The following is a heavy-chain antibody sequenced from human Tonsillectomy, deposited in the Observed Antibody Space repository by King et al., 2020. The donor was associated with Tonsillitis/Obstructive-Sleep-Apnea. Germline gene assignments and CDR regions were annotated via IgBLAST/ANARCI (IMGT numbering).Heavy chain of an antibody. V-gene: IGHV4-34*12. CDR2: IFHSGST. J-gene: IGHJ6*03. D-gene: IGHD2/OR15-2a*01. Sequence: VQLQQWGAGLLKPSEPLSLTCAVYGGSFSGYSWSWIRQPPGKGLEWIGEIFHSGSTNYNPSLKSRVTMSVDTSKNQFSLQLSSVTAADTAVYYCARVRHSINHYYYMDVWGKGTTVTVSS. CDR3: ARVRHSINHYYYMDV. CDR1: GGSFSGYS.